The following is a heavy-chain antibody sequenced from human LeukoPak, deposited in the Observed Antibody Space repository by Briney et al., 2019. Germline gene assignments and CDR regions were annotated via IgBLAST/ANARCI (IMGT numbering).Heavy chain of an antibody. D-gene: IGHD3-22*01. Sequence: ASVKVSCKASGYTFTAYNIHWTRQAPGQGLEWMGWINPNSGGTNYAQKFQGRVTMTRDMSIRTAYMELRRLRSDDTAVYYCARVFHYYDSTGSRAFDIRGQGTMVTVSS. J-gene: IGHJ3*02. V-gene: IGHV1-2*02. CDR1: GYTFTAYN. CDR3: ARVFHYYDSTGSRAFDI. CDR2: INPNSGGT.